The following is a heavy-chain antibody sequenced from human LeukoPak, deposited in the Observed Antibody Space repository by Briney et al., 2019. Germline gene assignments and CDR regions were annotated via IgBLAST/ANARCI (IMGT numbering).Heavy chain of an antibody. CDR1: GFTFSSYW. Sequence: PGGSLRLSCAASGFTFSSYWMSWVRQAPGKGLEWVANIKQDGSEKYYVDSVKGRFTISRDNAKNSLYLQMNSLRAEDTAVYYCARDRSSGWLSGDDYWGQGTLVTVSS. D-gene: IGHD6-19*01. CDR2: IKQDGSEK. CDR3: ARDRSSGWLSGDDY. J-gene: IGHJ4*02. V-gene: IGHV3-7*01.